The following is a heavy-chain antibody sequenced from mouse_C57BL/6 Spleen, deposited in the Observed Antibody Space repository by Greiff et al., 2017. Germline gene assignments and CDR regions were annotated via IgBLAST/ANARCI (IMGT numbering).Heavy chain of an antibody. D-gene: IGHD2-3*01. V-gene: IGHV1-61*01. CDR3: ARNDGYFPNAMDY. J-gene: IGHJ4*01. Sequence: QVQLQQPGAELVRPGSSVKLSCKASGYTFTSYWMDWVKQRPGQGLEWIGNIYPSDSETHYNQKFKDKATLTVDKSSSTAYMQLSSLTSEDSAVYYCARNDGYFPNAMDYWGQGTSVTVSS. CDR1: GYTFTSYW. CDR2: IYPSDSET.